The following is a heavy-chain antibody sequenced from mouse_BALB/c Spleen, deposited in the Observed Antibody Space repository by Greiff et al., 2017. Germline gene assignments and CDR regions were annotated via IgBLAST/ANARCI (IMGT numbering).Heavy chain of an antibody. CDR3: ARITTVVAYFFDY. V-gene: IGHV14-1*02. CDR2: IDPENGNT. J-gene: IGHJ2*01. CDR1: GFNIKDYY. Sequence: EVQLQQSGAELVRPGALVKLSCKASGFNIKDYYMHWVKQRPEQGLEWIGWIDPENGNTIYDPKFQGKASITADTSSNTAYLQLSSLTSEDTAVYYCARITTVVAYFFDYWGQGTTLTVPS. D-gene: IGHD1-1*01.